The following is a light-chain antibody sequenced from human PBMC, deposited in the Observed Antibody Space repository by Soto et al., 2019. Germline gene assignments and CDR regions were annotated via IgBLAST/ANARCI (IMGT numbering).Light chain of an antibody. CDR2: AAS. CDR1: QNIRTS. J-gene: IGKJ2*01. V-gene: IGKV1-39*01. Sequence: DIPMTQSPSSLSASVGDRVTITCRASQNIRTSLNWYQQRPGKAPQLLIYAASSLQSGVSSRFSGSGSGTNFTLTVSSLQPEDFAIYYCQQSSFTGYTFGQGTKLDMK. CDR3: QQSSFTGYT.